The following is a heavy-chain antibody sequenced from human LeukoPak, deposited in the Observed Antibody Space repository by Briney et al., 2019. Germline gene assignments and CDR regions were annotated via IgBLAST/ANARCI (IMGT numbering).Heavy chain of an antibody. CDR3: ARVLNWNGVN. CDR2: IYHSGST. D-gene: IGHD1-1*01. J-gene: IGHJ4*02. V-gene: IGHV4-30-2*01. CDR1: GGSISSGGYY. Sequence: SETLSLTCTVSGGSISSGGYYWSWIRQPPGKGLEWIGYIYHSGSTYYNPSLKSRVTISVDRSKNQFSLKLSSVTAADTAVYYCARVLNWNGVNWGQGTLDTVSS.